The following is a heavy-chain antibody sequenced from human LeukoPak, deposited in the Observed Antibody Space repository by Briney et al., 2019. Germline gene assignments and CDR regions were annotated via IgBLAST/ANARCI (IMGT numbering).Heavy chain of an antibody. Sequence: SETLSLTCAVYGGSFSGYYWSWIRQPPGKGLEWIGEINHSGSTNYNPSLKSRVTISVDTSKNQFSPKLSSVTASDTAMYYCARHSILSSSWYGYYYYYYMDVWGKGTTVTVSS. V-gene: IGHV4-34*01. CDR1: GGSFSGYY. J-gene: IGHJ6*03. D-gene: IGHD6-13*01. CDR2: INHSGST. CDR3: ARHSILSSSWYGYYYYYYMDV.